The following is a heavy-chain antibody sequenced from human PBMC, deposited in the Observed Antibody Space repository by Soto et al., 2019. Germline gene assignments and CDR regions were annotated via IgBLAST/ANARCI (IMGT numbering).Heavy chain of an antibody. V-gene: IGHV1-69*13. CDR1: GYTFSNSG. D-gene: IGHD5-12*01. Sequence: SVKVSCKASGYTFSNSGGTWVRQAPGQGLEWMGWISPIFGTANYAPKFQGRVTITADESTSTAYMELSSLRSEDTAVYYCVRVAMVDIVATTYFDYWGQGTLVTVSS. CDR2: ISPIFGTA. J-gene: IGHJ4*02. CDR3: VRVAMVDIVATTYFDY.